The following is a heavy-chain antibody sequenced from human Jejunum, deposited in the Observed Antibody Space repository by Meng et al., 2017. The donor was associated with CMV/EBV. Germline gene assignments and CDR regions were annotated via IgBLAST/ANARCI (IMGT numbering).Heavy chain of an antibody. Sequence: QLQRKESGPGLVKPSEPLSLTCTVSGGSISGSSYYWGWIRQPPGKGLECLATVYSTGSTYYDPSLKSRVTISVDTSKNQFSLRLSSVTAADTAVYYCARVWQPNYYFDYWGQGTLVTVSS. J-gene: IGHJ4*02. CDR3: ARVWQPNYYFDY. D-gene: IGHD6-13*01. CDR1: GGSISGSSYY. CDR2: VYSTGST. V-gene: IGHV4-39*07.